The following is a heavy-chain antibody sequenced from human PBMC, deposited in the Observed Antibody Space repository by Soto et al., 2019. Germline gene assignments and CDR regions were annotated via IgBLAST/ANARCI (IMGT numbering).Heavy chain of an antibody. CDR3: AKIALPAAGQQGGNFDS. D-gene: IGHD6-13*01. CDR1: GFTFDDYA. J-gene: IGHJ4*02. CDR2: TSWNSGSI. V-gene: IGHV3-9*01. Sequence: EVQLVESGGGLVQPGRSLRLSCAASGFTFDDYAMHWARQAPGKGLEWVSGTSWNSGSIGYADSVKGRFTISRDNAKNSLYLPVNRLRAEDTALYYCAKIALPAAGQQGGNFDSRGQATLVTVSS.